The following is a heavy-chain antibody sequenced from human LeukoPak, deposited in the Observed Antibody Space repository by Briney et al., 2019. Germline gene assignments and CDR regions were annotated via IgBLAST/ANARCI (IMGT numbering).Heavy chain of an antibody. D-gene: IGHD2-15*01. Sequence: GGSLRLSCAASGLTVRNSYMSWVRQAPGKGLEWVSGINWNGGRTGYADSVKGRFTISRDNAKNSLYLHMNSLRVEGTALYYCAGDRVVVATTTPPYWYFDLWGRGTLVTVSS. CDR1: GLTVRNSY. CDR3: AGDRVVVATTTPPYWYFDL. CDR2: INWNGGRT. J-gene: IGHJ2*01. V-gene: IGHV3-20*04.